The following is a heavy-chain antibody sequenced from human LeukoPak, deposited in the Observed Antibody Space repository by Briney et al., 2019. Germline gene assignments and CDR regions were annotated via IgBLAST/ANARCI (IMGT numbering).Heavy chain of an antibody. D-gene: IGHD3-22*01. J-gene: IGHJ4*02. V-gene: IGHV3-21*01. CDR2: ISSSSSYI. Sequence: GGSLRLSRAASGFTFSSYSMNWVRQAPGKGLEWVSSISSSSSYIYYADSVKGRFTISRDNAKNSLYLQMNSLRAEDTAVYYCARDCYDSSGFDYWGQGTLVTVSS. CDR1: GFTFSSYS. CDR3: ARDCYDSSGFDY.